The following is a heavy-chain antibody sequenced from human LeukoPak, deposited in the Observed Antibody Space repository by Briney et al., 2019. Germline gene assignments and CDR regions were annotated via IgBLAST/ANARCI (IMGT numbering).Heavy chain of an antibody. CDR2: ISYDGSNK. D-gene: IGHD5-18*01. CDR1: GFTFSSYA. V-gene: IGHV3-30-3*01. Sequence: PGRSLRLSCAASGFTFSSYAMHWVRQAPGKGLEWVAVISYDGSNKYYADSVKGRFTISGDNSKNTLYLQMNSLRAEDTAVYYCAKDSYSKGDYWGQGVLVTVSS. CDR3: AKDSYSKGDY. J-gene: IGHJ4*02.